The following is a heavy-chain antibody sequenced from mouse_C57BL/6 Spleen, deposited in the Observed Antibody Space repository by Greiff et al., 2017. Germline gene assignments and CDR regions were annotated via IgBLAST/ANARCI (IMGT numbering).Heavy chain of an antibody. CDR3: ERWRLTTVVTKAMYY. V-gene: IGHV1-85*01. D-gene: IGHD1-1*01. CDR2: IYPTDGCT. J-gene: IGHJ4*01. CDR1: GYTFTSYD. Sequence: QVQLQQSGPELVKPGASVKLSCKASGYTFTSYDINWVKQRPGQGLEWIGWIYPTDGCTKYNEKFKGKATLTVDTSSSTAYMELHSLTSEDSAVYFCERWRLTTVVTKAMYYWGQGTSVTVSS.